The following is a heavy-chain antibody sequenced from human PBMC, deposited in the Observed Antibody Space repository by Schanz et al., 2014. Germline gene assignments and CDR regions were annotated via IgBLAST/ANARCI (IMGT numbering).Heavy chain of an antibody. CDR3: ARDTAQSCIGPSCFEYFQH. J-gene: IGHJ1*01. V-gene: IGHV3-9*01. Sequence: EVQLVESGGGVVRPGGSLRLSCAASGFGFDDYAMHWVRQAPGKGLEWVSGMSWNAGSLGYGDSVKGRFTISRDNAKNSLYLQMNSLRAEDTALYYCARDTAQSCIGPSCFEYFQHWGQGALVADSS. CDR2: MSWNAGSL. D-gene: IGHD2-2*01. CDR1: GFGFDDYA.